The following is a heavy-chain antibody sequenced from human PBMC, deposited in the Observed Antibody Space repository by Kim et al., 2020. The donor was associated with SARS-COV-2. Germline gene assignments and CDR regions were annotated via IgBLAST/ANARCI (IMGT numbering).Heavy chain of an antibody. CDR2: IIPILGIA. J-gene: IGHJ6*02. Sequence: SVKVSCKASGGTFSSYAISWVRQAPGQGLEWMGRIIPILGIANYAQKFQGRVTITADKSTSTAYMELSSLRSEDTAVYYCARGGPPYSGSAYYYYGMDVWGQGTTVTVSS. D-gene: IGHD1-26*01. V-gene: IGHV1-69*04. CDR1: GGTFSSYA. CDR3: ARGGPPYSGSAYYYYGMDV.